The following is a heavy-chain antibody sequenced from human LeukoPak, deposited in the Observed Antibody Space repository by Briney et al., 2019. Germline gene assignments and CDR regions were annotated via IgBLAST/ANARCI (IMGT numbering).Heavy chain of an antibody. CDR1: GGSISSSNYY. V-gene: IGHV4-39*01. CDR2: IYYSGNT. Sequence: SETLSLTCIVSGGSISSSNYYWGWIRQPPGKGLEWIGSIYYSGNTYYNPSLKSRVTISVDTSKNQFSLKLSSVTAADTAVYYCARQEKVSSGWAYYFDYWGQGTLVTVSS. J-gene: IGHJ4*02. CDR3: ARQEKVSSGWAYYFDY. D-gene: IGHD6-19*01.